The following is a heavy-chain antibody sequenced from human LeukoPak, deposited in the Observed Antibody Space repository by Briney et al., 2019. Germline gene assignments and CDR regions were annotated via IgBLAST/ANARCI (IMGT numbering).Heavy chain of an antibody. CDR2: ISGSGGST. CDR3: AREPRYSSSWLVDY. D-gene: IGHD6-13*01. Sequence: GGSLRLTCAASGFTFSSYAMSWVRQAPGQGLEWVSAISGSGGSTYYADSVKGRFTISRDNSKNTLYLQMNSLRAEDTAVYYCAREPRYSSSWLVDYWGQGTLVTVSS. CDR1: GFTFSSYA. V-gene: IGHV3-23*01. J-gene: IGHJ4*02.